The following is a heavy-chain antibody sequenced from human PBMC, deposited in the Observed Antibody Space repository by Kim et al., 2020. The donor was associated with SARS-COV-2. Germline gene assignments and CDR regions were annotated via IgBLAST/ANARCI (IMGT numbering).Heavy chain of an antibody. CDR3: ARDFDGYSSGWNYYYYG. CDR1: GFTFSSYG. D-gene: IGHD6-19*01. J-gene: IGHJ6*01. Sequence: GGSLRLSCAASGFTFSSYGMHWVRQAPGKGLEWVAAISYDGSNKNYADSVKGRFTISRDNSKNTLYLQMNSPRGEDTAVYYCARDFDGYSSGWNYYYYG. V-gene: IGHV3-33*05. CDR2: ISYDGSNK.